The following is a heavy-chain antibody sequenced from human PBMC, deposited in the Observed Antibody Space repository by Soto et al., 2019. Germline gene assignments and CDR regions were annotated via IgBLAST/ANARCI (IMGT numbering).Heavy chain of an antibody. V-gene: IGHV4-38-2*02. D-gene: IGHD2-15*01. CDR2: IFYGGST. J-gene: IGHJ3*02. Sequence: SETMSHTCNLSDYSLTTIYYLGWIHPSPVKGLEWIASIFYGGSTFYNPPLKSRVTLSGDTSKNQFSLKLSSVTAADTAVYYCARQRGGGIFAFDIWGQGTMVTVSS. CDR1: DYSLTTIYY. CDR3: ARQRGGGIFAFDI.